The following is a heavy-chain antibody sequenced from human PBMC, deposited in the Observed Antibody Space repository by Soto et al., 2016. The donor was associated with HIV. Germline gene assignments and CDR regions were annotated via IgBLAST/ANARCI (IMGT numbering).Heavy chain of an antibody. CDR1: GYSISSGYY. CDR2: IYHSGST. CDR3: ARDGFIVGVRGHP. Sequence: QVQLQESGPGLVKPSETLSLTCAVSGYSISSGYYWGWIRQPPGKGLEWIGSIYHSGSTYYNPSLKSRVTISVDTSKNQFSLKLSSVTAADTAVYYXARDGFIVGVRGHPWGQGPWSTVSS. V-gene: IGHV4-38-2*02. J-gene: IGHJ5*02. D-gene: IGHD1-26*01.